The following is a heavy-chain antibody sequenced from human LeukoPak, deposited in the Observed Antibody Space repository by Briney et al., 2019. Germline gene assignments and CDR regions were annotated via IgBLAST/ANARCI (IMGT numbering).Heavy chain of an antibody. CDR1: GYSISSGYY. D-gene: IGHD3-10*01. CDR2: IYYSGST. Sequence: SETLSLTCTVSGYSISSGYYWGWIRQPPGKGLEWIGYIYYSGSTNYNPSLKSRVTISVDTSKNQFSLKLSSVTAADTAVYYCARVIWFGEIGNWFDPWGQGTLVTVSS. J-gene: IGHJ5*02. CDR3: ARVIWFGEIGNWFDP. V-gene: IGHV4-61*01.